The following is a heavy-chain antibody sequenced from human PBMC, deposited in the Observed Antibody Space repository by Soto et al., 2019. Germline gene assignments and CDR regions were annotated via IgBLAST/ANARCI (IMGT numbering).Heavy chain of an antibody. D-gene: IGHD3-22*01. Sequence: GESLKISCKGSGYPFTTYWTGWVRQTPGKGLEWMGIIYPGGSDTRYSPSFQGQVTISADKSTSTAYLQWSSLKASDTAMYYCARRDSSGYSYFDYWGQGTLVTVSS. CDR3: ARRDSSGYSYFDY. J-gene: IGHJ4*02. V-gene: IGHV5-51*01. CDR2: IYPGGSDT. CDR1: GYPFTTYW.